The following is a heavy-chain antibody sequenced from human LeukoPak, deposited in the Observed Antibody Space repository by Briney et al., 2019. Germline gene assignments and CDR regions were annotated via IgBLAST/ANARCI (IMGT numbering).Heavy chain of an antibody. Sequence: ASVKVSCKASGYTFTGYYMHWVRQAPGQGLEWIGWINPNSGGTNYAQKFQGRVTMTRDTSISTAYMELSRLRSDDTAVYYCAREYYDSSGYPPCLDYWGQGTLVTVSS. D-gene: IGHD3-22*01. V-gene: IGHV1-2*02. CDR1: GYTFTGYY. CDR2: INPNSGGT. J-gene: IGHJ4*02. CDR3: AREYYDSSGYPPCLDY.